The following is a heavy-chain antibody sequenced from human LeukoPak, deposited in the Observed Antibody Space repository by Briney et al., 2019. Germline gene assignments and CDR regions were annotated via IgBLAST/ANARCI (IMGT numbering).Heavy chain of an antibody. V-gene: IGHV4-4*07. D-gene: IGHD6-19*01. CDR3: ARDALDSSGWFYHGMDV. J-gene: IGHJ6*02. Sequence: SETLSLTCAVSGGSISSYYWNWIRQSAGRGLEWIGRFYTGGSTNYNPSLKSRVTMSVDTSKNQFSLKLTSVIAADTAVYYCARDALDSSGWFYHGMDVWGQGTTVTVSS. CDR1: GGSISSYY. CDR2: FYTGGST.